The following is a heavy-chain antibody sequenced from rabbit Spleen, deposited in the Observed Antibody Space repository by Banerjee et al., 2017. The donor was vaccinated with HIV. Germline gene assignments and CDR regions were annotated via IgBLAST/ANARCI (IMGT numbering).Heavy chain of an antibody. CDR3: ARDTSTSFSTYGMDL. J-gene: IGHJ6*01. CDR1: GASFSGNSY. V-gene: IGHV1S45*01. D-gene: IGHD1-1*01. CDR2: IYAGSSGNT. Sequence: QEQLVESGGGLVQPEGSLTLTCIASGASFSGNSYMCWVRQAPGKGLEWIACIYAGSSGNTYSATWAKGRFTISKTSPTTVTLQMTSLTAADTATYFCARDTSTSFSTYGMDLWGQGTLVTVS.